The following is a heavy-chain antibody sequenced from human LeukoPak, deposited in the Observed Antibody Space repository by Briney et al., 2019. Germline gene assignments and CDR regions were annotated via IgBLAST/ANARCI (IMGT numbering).Heavy chain of an antibody. J-gene: IGHJ6*01. CDR2: IDPNTGGT. Sequence: APVKVSCKASGYTFTDYFIHWVRQAPGQGLEWIGYIDPNTGGTHFAKSFQGGVTMTRDTSLNTVYMEVNSLTSDDTAVYYCAREKQFSGYDMDAWGQGTTVTVSS. CDR3: AREKQFSGYDMDA. V-gene: IGHV1-2*02. CDR1: GYTFTDYF. D-gene: IGHD5-12*01.